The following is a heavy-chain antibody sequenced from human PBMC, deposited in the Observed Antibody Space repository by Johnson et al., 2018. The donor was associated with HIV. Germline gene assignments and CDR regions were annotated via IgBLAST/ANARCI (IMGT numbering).Heavy chain of an antibody. CDR2: ISYDGSNK. V-gene: IGHV3-30-3*01. Sequence: QEKLVESGGGVVQPGRSLRLSCAASGFTFSSYAMHWVRQAPGKGLEWVAVISYDGSNKYYADSVKGRFTISRDNSKNTLYLQMNSLRAEDTAVYYCARVHNDAFDIWGQGTMVTVSS. J-gene: IGHJ3*02. CDR3: ARVHNDAFDI. CDR1: GFTFSSYA.